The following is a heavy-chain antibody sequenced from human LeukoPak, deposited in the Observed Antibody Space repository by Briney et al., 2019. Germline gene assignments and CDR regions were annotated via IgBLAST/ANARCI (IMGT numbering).Heavy chain of an antibody. CDR1: GYTFTSYY. V-gene: IGHV1-46*01. CDR3: AKAMKKSIVAVITRWGYYFDY. CDR2: INPSGGST. Sequence: ASVKVSCKASGYTFTSYYMHWVRQAPGQGLEWMGIINPSGGSTSYAQKFQGRVTMTRDTSTSTVYMELSSLRSEDTAVYYCAKAMKKSIVAVITRWGYYFDYWGQGTLVTVSS. J-gene: IGHJ4*02. D-gene: IGHD3-22*01.